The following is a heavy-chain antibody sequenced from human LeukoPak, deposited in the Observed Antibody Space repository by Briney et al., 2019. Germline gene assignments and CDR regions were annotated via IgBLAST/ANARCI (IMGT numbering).Heavy chain of an antibody. CDR2: TYYSGST. J-gene: IGHJ5*02. V-gene: IGHV4-39*01. D-gene: IGHD1-14*01. CDR3: ARQEPRWFDP. Sequence: SETLSLTCTVSGGSISSSSYYWGWIRQPPGKGLEWIGSTYYSGSTYYNPSLKSRVTISVDTSKNQFSLKLSSVTAADTAVYYCARQEPRWFDPWGQGTLVTVSS. CDR1: GGSISSSSYY.